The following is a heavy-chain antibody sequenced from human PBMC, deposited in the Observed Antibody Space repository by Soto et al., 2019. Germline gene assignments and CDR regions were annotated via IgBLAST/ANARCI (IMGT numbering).Heavy chain of an antibody. CDR1: GFTFSSYA. D-gene: IGHD6-13*01. V-gene: IGHV3-30-3*01. Sequence: GGSLRLSCAASGFTFSSYAMHWVRQAPGKGLEWVAVVSNDGSNKYYADSVKGRFPISRDNSKNTLYLQIDSLRAEDTAVYYCARDVGSSTWCFDYWGQGALVTVSS. J-gene: IGHJ4*02. CDR3: ARDVGSSTWCFDY. CDR2: VSNDGSNK.